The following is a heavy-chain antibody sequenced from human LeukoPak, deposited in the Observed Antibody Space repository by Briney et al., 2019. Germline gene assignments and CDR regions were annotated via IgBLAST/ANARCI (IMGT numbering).Heavy chain of an antibody. J-gene: IGHJ6*03. Sequence: PGGSLRLSCAASGFTFDDYAMHWVRQGPGKGLEWVSGISWNSGSIGYADSVKGRFTISRDNAKNSLYLQMNSLRAEDTALYYCAKDPYSSSPYIYMDVWGKGTTVTVSS. CDR3: AKDPYSSSPYIYMDV. CDR1: GFTFDDYA. D-gene: IGHD6-6*01. V-gene: IGHV3-9*01. CDR2: ISWNSGSI.